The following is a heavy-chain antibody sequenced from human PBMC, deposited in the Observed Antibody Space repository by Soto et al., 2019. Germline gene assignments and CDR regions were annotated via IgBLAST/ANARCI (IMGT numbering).Heavy chain of an antibody. J-gene: IGHJ6*02. CDR1: GGSISSGGYY. V-gene: IGHV4-31*03. D-gene: IGHD4-17*01. CDR2: IYYSGST. Sequence: QVQLQESGPGLVKPSQTLSLTCTVPGGSISSGGYYRSWIRQHPGKGLEWIGYIYYSGSTYYNPSLKSRVTISVDTSKNQFSLKLSAVTAADTAVYYCARAPYGDYLGGMDVWGQGTTVTVSS. CDR3: ARAPYGDYLGGMDV.